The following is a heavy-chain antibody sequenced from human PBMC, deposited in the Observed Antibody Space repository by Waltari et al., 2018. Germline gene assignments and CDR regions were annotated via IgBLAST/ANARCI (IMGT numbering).Heavy chain of an antibody. Sequence: QVQLVESGGGVVLPGGALRLHCKASGVILSRPDLNWVRQAPGMGLEWVSLIRFDGGQKFYADTVKGRFTVSRDNSRDTLYLHMESLRSGDTATYFCATQASISSPSFWGRGTLVTVSS. CDR2: IRFDGGQK. V-gene: IGHV3-30*02. CDR3: ATQASISSPSF. J-gene: IGHJ4*02. D-gene: IGHD3-16*02. CDR1: GVILSRPD.